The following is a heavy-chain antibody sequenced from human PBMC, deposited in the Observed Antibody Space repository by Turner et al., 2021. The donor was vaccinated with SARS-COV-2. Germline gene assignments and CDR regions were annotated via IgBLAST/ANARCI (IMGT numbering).Heavy chain of an antibody. CDR2: MSPESGSR. D-gene: IGHD2-15*01. Sequence: QVPLVQSGAAVTKPGASVKVSCTSSGYSSLNHDINWVRQALGQGLRWMGWMSPESGSRGNTKIFQGRMTMTRNTSTNTAYMSLSTLRSDDTAVYFCARDVEMRKMENWFDSWGQGTLVTVS. J-gene: IGHJ5*01. V-gene: IGHV1-8*01. CDR1: GYSSLNHD. CDR3: ARDVEMRKMENWFDS.